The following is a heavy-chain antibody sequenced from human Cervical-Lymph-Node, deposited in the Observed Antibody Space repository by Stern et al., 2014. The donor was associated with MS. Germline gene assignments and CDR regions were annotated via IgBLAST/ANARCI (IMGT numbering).Heavy chain of an antibody. CDR3: VRDGGGFGLGEYYYATDV. CDR1: GFTFSSYG. D-gene: IGHD3-10*01. J-gene: IGHJ6*02. CDR2: IWYDGIKK. Sequence: LQPGRSLRLSCATSGFTFSSYGMPWVRLAPGKGLEWVAVIWYDGIKKYYVDSVKGRFTISRDNSKDTLYLQMNNLRVEDTAVYYCVRDGGGFGLGEYYYATDVWGQGTTVTVSS. V-gene: IGHV3-33*01.